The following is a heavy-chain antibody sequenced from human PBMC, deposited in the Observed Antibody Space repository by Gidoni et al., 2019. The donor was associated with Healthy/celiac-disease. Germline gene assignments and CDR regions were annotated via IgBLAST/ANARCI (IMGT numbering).Heavy chain of an antibody. J-gene: IGHJ6*02. Sequence: SSYGMHWVRQAPGKGLEWVAVIWYDGSNKYYADSVKGRFTISRDNSKNTLYLQMNSLRAEDTAVYYCARDLSELGSYYCYYGMDVWGQGTTVTVSS. V-gene: IGHV3-33*01. CDR3: ARDLSELGSYYCYYGMDV. CDR2: IWYDGSNK. CDR1: SSYG. D-gene: IGHD6-6*01.